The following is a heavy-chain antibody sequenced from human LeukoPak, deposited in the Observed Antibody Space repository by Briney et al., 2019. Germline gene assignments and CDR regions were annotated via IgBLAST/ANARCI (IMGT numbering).Heavy chain of an antibody. CDR1: GYTLTSYD. V-gene: IGHV1-8*01. J-gene: IGHJ4*02. CDR3: ARRSPARHGSGSYQGGAIDY. D-gene: IGHD3-10*01. Sequence: GASVKVSCKASGYTLTSYDINWVRQATGQGLEWMGWMNPNSGNTGYAQKFQGRVTITRNTSISTAYMELNSLRAEDTAVYYCARRSPARHGSGSYQGGAIDYWGQGTLVTVSS. CDR2: MNPNSGNT.